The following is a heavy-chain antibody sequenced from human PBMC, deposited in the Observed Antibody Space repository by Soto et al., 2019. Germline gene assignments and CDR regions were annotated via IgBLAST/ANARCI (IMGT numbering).Heavy chain of an antibody. J-gene: IGHJ6*02. Sequence: LRLSCISSGFTFRTYTMNWVRQAPGKGLEWVSGIRGFSPYTFYAESVKGRFTISRDNAKNSLYLQMNSLRAEDTAVYYCARDRGYDAHDYYYNAMDVWGQGTTVTVS. CDR2: IRGFSPYT. CDR3: ARDRGYDAHDYYYNAMDV. CDR1: GFTFRTYT. V-gene: IGHV3-21*01. D-gene: IGHD3-10*01.